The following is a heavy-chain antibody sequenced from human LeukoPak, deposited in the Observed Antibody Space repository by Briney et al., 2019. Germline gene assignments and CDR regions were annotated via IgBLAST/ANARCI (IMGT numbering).Heavy chain of an antibody. J-gene: IGHJ6*02. Sequence: ASVKVSCKASGYTFTSYAMHWVRQAPGQRLEWMGWINAGNGNTKYSQKFQGRVTITADESTSTAYMELSSLRSEDTAVYYCAREEFDPPYFRGGSCSPYYYSGRDVWGQGPTVTVSS. CDR3: AREEFDPPYFRGGSCSPYYYSGRDV. D-gene: IGHD2-15*01. V-gene: IGHV1-3*01. CDR1: GYTFTSYA. CDR2: INAGNGNT.